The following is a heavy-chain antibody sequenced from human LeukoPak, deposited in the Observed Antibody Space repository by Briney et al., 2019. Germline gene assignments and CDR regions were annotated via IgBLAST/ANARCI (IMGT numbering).Heavy chain of an antibody. CDR3: AARGPQTGYYDSSGTFDY. J-gene: IGHJ4*02. Sequence: ASVKVSRKASGYTFTSYGISWVRQAPGQGLEWMGWISAYNDNTNYAQKLQGRVTMTTDTSTCTAYMELRSLRSDDTAVYYCAARGPQTGYYDSSGTFDYWGQGTLVTVSS. D-gene: IGHD3-22*01. V-gene: IGHV1-18*01. CDR1: GYTFTSYG. CDR2: ISAYNDNT.